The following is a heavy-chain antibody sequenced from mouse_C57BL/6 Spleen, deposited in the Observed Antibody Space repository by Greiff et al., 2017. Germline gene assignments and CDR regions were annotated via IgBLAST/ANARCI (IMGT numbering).Heavy chain of an antibody. CDR1: GYTFTDYE. CDR3: TKGIYYYGSSYVFGNY. CDR2: IDPETGGT. Sequence: QVQLQQSGAELVRPGASVTLSCKASGYTFTDYEMHWVKQTPVHGLEWIGAIDPETGGTAYNQKFKGKAILTAGKASSTAYMGLRSLTSEDSAVYYCTKGIYYYGSSYVFGNYWGQGTTLAVSS. D-gene: IGHD1-1*01. J-gene: IGHJ2*01. V-gene: IGHV1-15*01.